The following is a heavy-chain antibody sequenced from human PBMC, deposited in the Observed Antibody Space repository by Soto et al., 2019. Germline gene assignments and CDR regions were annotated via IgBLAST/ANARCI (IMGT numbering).Heavy chain of an antibody. D-gene: IGHD1-26*01. CDR3: ARVVGATGADY. CDR1: GGSISSYY. CDR2: IYYSGST. Sequence: SEMLSLTCTVSGGSISSYYWSWIRQPPGKGLEWIGYIYYSGSTNYNPSLKSRVTMSVDTSKNQFSLKLSSVTAADTAVYYCARVVGATGADYWGQGTLVTVSS. V-gene: IGHV4-59*01. J-gene: IGHJ4*02.